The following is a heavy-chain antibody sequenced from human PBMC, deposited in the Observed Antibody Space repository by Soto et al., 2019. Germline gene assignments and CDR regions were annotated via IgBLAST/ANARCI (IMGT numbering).Heavy chain of an antibody. D-gene: IGHD1-1*01. V-gene: IGHV3-30-3*01. CDR2: ISYDGSNK. CDR1: GFTFSSYA. CDR3: ARDHGVAGTSFFDY. Sequence: PGGSLRLTCAASGFTFSSYAMHWVRQAPGKGLEWVAVISYDGSNKYYAASVKGRFTISRDNSKNTLYLHMNILRAEDTAVYYCARDHGVAGTSFFDYWGQGTLVTVSS. J-gene: IGHJ4*02.